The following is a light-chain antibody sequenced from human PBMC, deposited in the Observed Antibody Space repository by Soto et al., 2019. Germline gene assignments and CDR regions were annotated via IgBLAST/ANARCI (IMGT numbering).Light chain of an antibody. CDR1: QSVAANY. CDR2: GAS. J-gene: IGKJ3*01. V-gene: IGKV3-20*01. CDR3: HQYGTAPLT. Sequence: EVVLTQSPGTLSLSPGERATLSCRASQSVAANYLARYQQKRGQAPRLLIYGASSRATGIPDRFSGSGSGTDFTLTISRLEPEDFSLYYCHQYGTAPLTFGPGTKGDIK.